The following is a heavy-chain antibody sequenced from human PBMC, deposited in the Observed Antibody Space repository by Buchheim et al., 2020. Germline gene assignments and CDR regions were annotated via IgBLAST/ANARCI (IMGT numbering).Heavy chain of an antibody. CDR1: GFTSSSYG. CDR2: IGLGGREK. D-gene: IGHD3-10*01. J-gene: IGHJ4*02. CDR3: ARDRADPYYFDY. Sequence: QVQLVESGGGVVQPGRSLRLSCAASGFTSSSYGMHWVGQAPGKGREWVAIIGLGGREKNYEDSGKGRFTISRDSSKNSRYLQMDSLRAEDTAVYYCARDRADPYYFDYWGQGTL. V-gene: IGHV3-33*01.